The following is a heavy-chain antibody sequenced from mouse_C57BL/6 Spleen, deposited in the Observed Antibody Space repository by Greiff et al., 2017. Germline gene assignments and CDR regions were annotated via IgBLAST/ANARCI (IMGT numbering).Heavy chain of an antibody. CDR3: ARKGYYDYGYAMDY. CDR1: GFTFRDSG. CDR2: ISSGSSTI. Sequence: EVHLVESGGGLVKPGGSLKLSCAASGFTFRDSGMHWVRQAPEKGLEWVAYISSGSSTIYYADTVKGRFTISGDNAKNTLFLQMTSLRSEDTAMYYCARKGYYDYGYAMDYWGQGTSVTVSS. D-gene: IGHD2-4*01. J-gene: IGHJ4*01. V-gene: IGHV5-17*01.